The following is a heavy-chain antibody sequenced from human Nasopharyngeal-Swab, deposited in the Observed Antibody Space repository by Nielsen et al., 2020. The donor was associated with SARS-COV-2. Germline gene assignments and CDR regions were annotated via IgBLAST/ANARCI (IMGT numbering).Heavy chain of an antibody. D-gene: IGHD4-17*01. CDR3: AKDVHGDYGGIDY. CDR1: GFTFSSSG. V-gene: IGHV3-30*18. Sequence: GESLKISCAASGFTFSSSGMDWVRQAPGKGLEWVAVISYDGSNEYYGDSVKGRFTISRDNSKNPLYLQMNSLRVDDTAVYYCAKDVHGDYGGIDYWGQGILVTVSS. J-gene: IGHJ4*02. CDR2: ISYDGSNE.